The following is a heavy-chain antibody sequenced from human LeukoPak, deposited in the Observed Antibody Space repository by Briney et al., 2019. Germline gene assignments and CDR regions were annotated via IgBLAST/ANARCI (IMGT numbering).Heavy chain of an antibody. CDR3: ARVGDDYGDYHFDY. D-gene: IGHD4-17*01. V-gene: IGHV1-2*04. CDR2: INPNSGGT. J-gene: IGHJ4*02. Sequence: ASVKVSCKASGYTFTGYYVHWVRQAPGQGLEWMGWINPNSGGTNYAQKFQGWVTMTRDTSISTAYMELSRLRSDDTAVYYCARVGDDYGDYHFDYWGQGTLVTVSS. CDR1: GYTFTGYY.